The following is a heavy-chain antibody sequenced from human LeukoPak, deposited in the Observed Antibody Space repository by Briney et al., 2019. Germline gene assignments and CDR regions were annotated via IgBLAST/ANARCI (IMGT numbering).Heavy chain of an antibody. V-gene: IGHV5-51*01. J-gene: IGHJ4*02. CDR2: IYPGDSDT. Sequence: GESLKISCKGSGYSFTSYWIGWVRQMPGKGLEWMGIIYPGDSDTRYSPSFQGQVTISADKSISTAYVQWTSLKASDTAMYYCARQPPTVTGGSDYWGQGTLVTVSS. CDR1: GYSFTSYW. D-gene: IGHD4-17*01. CDR3: ARQPPTVTGGSDY.